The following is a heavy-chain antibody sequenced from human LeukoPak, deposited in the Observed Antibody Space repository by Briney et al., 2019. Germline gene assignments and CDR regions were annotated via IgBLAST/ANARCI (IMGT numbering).Heavy chain of an antibody. CDR3: ARALWSGPVYYGMDV. Sequence: PGGSLRLSCAASGFTFSNYNLYWVRQAPGKGLEWVSSISSTSSYIYYADSVKGRFTISRDNAKNSLYLQMNSLRAEDTAVYYCARALWSGPVYYGMDVWGQGTTVTVS. D-gene: IGHD3-10*01. V-gene: IGHV3-21*06. CDR1: GFTFSNYN. CDR2: ISSTSSYI. J-gene: IGHJ6*02.